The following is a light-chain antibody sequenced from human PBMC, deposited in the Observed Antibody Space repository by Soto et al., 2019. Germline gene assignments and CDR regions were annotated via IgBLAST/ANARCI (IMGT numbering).Light chain of an antibody. V-gene: IGKV1-27*01. CDR2: NAS. CDR1: KGMSSF. CDR3: QRTYNAPRT. J-gene: IGKJ3*01. Sequence: DIKLTQSQSSLSASVRDRVTITCRVSKGMSSFLNWYRQKPGKVPKFLIYNASNLRSGVPSRFSGSGSGTDFSLNISSLQPEDVATYYGQRTYNAPRTFGPGTKVDSK.